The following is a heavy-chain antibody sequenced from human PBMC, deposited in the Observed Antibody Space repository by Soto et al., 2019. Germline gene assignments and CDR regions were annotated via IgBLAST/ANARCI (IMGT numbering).Heavy chain of an antibody. V-gene: IGHV3-30*18. D-gene: IGHD3-9*01. CDR1: GFTFSSYG. CDR3: AKAITEFELRYFDWSSYGMDV. CDR2: ISYDGSNK. J-gene: IGHJ6*02. Sequence: GGSRRLSWAASGFTFSSYGMHWVRQAPGKGLGWVAVISYDGSNKYYADSVKGRFTISRDNSKNTLYLQMNSLRAEDTAVYYCAKAITEFELRYFDWSSYGMDVWGQGTTVTVSS.